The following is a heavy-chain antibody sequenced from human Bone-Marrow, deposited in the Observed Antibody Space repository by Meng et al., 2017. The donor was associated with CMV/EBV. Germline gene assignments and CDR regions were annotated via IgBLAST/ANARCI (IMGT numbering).Heavy chain of an antibody. Sequence: GESLKISCAASGFTFDDYGMTWVRQAPGKGLEWVSGIRWNGDTTAYRDSVKGRFTISRDNAKNSLYLQMNSLRAEDTAVYYCARWGIVVVPAAIGYYYYGMDVWGQGTTVTVSS. J-gene: IGHJ6*02. CDR2: IRWNGDTT. V-gene: IGHV3-20*04. CDR3: ARWGIVVVPAAIGYYYYGMDV. D-gene: IGHD2-2*01. CDR1: GFTFDDYG.